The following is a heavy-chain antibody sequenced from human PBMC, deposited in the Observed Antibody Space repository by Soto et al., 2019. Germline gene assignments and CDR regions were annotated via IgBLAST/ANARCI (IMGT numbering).Heavy chain of an antibody. CDR2: IYYSGST. J-gene: IGHJ4*02. CDR3: AREGGRSSSSL. V-gene: IGHV4-59*01. Sequence: SETLSLTCTVSGGSISSYYWSWIRQPPGKGLEWIGYIYYSGSTNYNPSLKSRVTISVDTSKNQFPLKLSSVTAADAAVYYCAREGGRSSSSLWGQGTLVTVSS. D-gene: IGHD6-6*01. CDR1: GGSISSYY.